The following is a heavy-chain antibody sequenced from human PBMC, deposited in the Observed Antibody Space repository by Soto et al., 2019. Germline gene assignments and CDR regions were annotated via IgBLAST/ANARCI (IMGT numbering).Heavy chain of an antibody. CDR3: ELVTMVRGVINSSKGSPLNYYYYGMDV. D-gene: IGHD3-10*01. CDR2: IIPIFGTA. V-gene: IGHV1-69*06. Sequence: ASVKVSCKASGGTFSSYAISWVRQAPGQGLEWMGGIIPIFGTANYAQKFQGRVTITADKSTSTAYMELSSLRSEDTAVYYCELVTMVRGVINSSKGSPLNYYYYGMDVWGQGTTVTVSS. J-gene: IGHJ6*02. CDR1: GGTFSSYA.